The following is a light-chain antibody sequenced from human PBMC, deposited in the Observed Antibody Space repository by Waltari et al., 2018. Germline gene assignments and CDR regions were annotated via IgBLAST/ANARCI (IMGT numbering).Light chain of an antibody. V-gene: IGKV1-39*01. Sequence: DIQMTQSPSSLSASVGDRVTITCRASQSISIFLNWYQQQPGKAPKLLIYAASKLQSGVPSRFSGRGSGTDFTLTISSLRPEDFATYYCQQSYSTPFTFGPGTKVDIK. J-gene: IGKJ3*01. CDR1: QSISIF. CDR2: AAS. CDR3: QQSYSTPFT.